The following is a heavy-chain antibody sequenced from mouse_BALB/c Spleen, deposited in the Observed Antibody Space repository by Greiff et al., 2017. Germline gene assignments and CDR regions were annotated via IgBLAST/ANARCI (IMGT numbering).Heavy chain of an antibody. CDR3: ARDDHYYGPYAMDY. CDR2: INSNGGST. Sequence: VQLQQSGGGLVQPGGSLKLSCAASGFTFSSYGMSWVRQTPDKRLELVATINSNGGSTYYPDSVKGRFTISRDNAKNTLYLQMSSLKSEDTAMYYCARDDHYYGPYAMDYWGQGTSVTVSS. J-gene: IGHJ4*01. D-gene: IGHD1-2*01. V-gene: IGHV5-6-3*01. CDR1: GFTFSSYG.